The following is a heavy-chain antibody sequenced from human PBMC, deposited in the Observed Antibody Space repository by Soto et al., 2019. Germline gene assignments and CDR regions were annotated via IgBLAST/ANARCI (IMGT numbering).Heavy chain of an antibody. CDR1: GYSISSGYY. CDR3: ARDRGTYCGGDCFSGWAFDI. CDR2: IYHSGNT. D-gene: IGHD2-21*02. Sequence: LSLTCAVSGYSISSGYYWGWIRQPPGKGLEWIGSIYHSGNTYYNPSLKSRVTISADTSKNQFSLKLSSVTAADTAVYYCARDRGTYCGGDCFSGWAFDIWGQGTMVTVSS. J-gene: IGHJ3*02. V-gene: IGHV4-38-2*02.